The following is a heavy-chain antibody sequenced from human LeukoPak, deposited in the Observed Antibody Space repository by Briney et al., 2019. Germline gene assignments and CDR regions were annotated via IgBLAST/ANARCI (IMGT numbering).Heavy chain of an antibody. V-gene: IGHV1-2*02. J-gene: IGHJ4*02. D-gene: IGHD3-10*01. CDR2: IYPNNGAT. CDR1: GYTFSGTGWY. Sequence: ASVKVSSKASGYTFSGTGWYLYWLRQAPGQGLECMGWIYPNNGATAYAQKFQGRVAMTRDTSITTAYMELSRLRPDDTAVYYCARDGPAQMVDFDYWGQGTLVTVSS. CDR3: ARDGPAQMVDFDY.